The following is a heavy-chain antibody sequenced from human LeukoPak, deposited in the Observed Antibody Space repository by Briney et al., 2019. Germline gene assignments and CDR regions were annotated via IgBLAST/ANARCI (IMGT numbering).Heavy chain of an antibody. CDR1: GFTFSNAW. CDR3: AKEGRTMVRGVIITYYFDY. J-gene: IGHJ4*02. D-gene: IGHD3-10*01. CDR2: ISGSGGST. Sequence: GGSLRLSCAASGFTFSNAWMSWVRQAPGKGLEWVSAISGSGGSTYYADSVKGRFTISRDNSKNTLYLQMNSLRAEDTAVYYCAKEGRTMVRGVIITYYFDYWGQGTLVTVSS. V-gene: IGHV3-23*01.